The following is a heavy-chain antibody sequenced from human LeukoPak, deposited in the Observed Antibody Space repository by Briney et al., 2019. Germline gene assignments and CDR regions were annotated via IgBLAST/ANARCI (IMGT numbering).Heavy chain of an antibody. CDR2: ISYDGTKK. CDR3: ARDRGPHAFDI. J-gene: IGHJ3*02. Sequence: GGSLRLSCAASGFTFSSFPMHWVRQAPGRGLEWVALISYDGTKKYYADSVKGRFITSRDNSKNTLFLQMNSLRAEDTAVYHCARDRGPHAFDIWGPGTMVTVSS. CDR1: GFTFSSFP. V-gene: IGHV3-30*04.